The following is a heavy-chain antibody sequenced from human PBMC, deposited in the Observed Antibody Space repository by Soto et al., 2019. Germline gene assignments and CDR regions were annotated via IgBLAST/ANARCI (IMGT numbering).Heavy chain of an antibody. V-gene: IGHV3-53*01. J-gene: IGHJ2*01. CDR2: LYNTGTT. Sequence: EKGLEWVSVLYNTGTTYYADSVNGRFTVSRDNSKNTLYLQMNSLRAEDTAVYNCAKEPVGPDWYFDLWGRGTLVTVSS. CDR3: AKEPVGPDWYFDL.